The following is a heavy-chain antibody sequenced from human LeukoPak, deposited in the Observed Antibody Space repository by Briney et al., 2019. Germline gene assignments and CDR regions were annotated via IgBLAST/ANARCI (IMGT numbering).Heavy chain of an antibody. CDR1: GFTFDDYA. D-gene: IGHD6-19*01. Sequence: GGSLRLSCAASGFTFDDYAMHWVRQAPGKGLEWVSGISWNSGSIGYADSVKGRFTISRDNAKNSLYLQMNSLRAEDTALYYCAKDMRSFNSVAGVSHFGYWGQGTLVTVSS. CDR3: AKDMRSFNSVAGVSHFGY. CDR2: ISWNSGSI. V-gene: IGHV3-9*01. J-gene: IGHJ4*02.